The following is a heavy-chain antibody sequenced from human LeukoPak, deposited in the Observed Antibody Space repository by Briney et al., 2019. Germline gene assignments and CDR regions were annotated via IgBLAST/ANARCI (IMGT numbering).Heavy chain of an antibody. CDR1: GGSMSVYY. J-gene: IGHJ4*02. CDR3: AKGIQWVGSY. V-gene: IGHV4-4*07. CDR2: RYNDGET. D-gene: IGHD1-26*01. Sequence: SDPLSLPCTLSGGSMSVYYWSWMRHPAGKGLEWIGRRYNDGETNYNPSLGSRLTMSMDMPKNQFALQMTTVTDRATPCFYLAKGIQWVGSYWGQGILVTVCS.